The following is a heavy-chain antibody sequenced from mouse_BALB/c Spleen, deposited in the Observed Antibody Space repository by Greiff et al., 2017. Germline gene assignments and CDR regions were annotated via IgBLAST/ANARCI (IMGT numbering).Heavy chain of an antibody. Sequence: QVQLQQPGAELVMPGASVKMSCKASGYTFTDYWMHWVKQRPGQGLEWIGAIDTSDSYNSYNQKFKGKATLTVDESSSTAYMQLSSLTSEDSAVYYCAREGITRDAMDYWGQGTSVTVSS. D-gene: IGHD2-4*01. CDR3: AREGITRDAMDY. CDR2: IDTSDSYN. J-gene: IGHJ4*01. CDR1: GYTFTDYW. V-gene: IGHV1-69*01.